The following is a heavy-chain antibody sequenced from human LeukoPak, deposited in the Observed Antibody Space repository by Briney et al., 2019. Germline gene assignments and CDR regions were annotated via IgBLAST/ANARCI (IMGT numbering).Heavy chain of an antibody. J-gene: IGHJ6*03. CDR1: GFTFSSYS. D-gene: IGHD1-26*01. V-gene: IGHV3-48*04. Sequence: GGSLRLSCAASGFTFSSYSMNWVRQAPGKGLEWVSYISSSSSTIYYADSVKGRFTISRDNAKNSLYLQMNSLRAEDSAVYYCARDPYSGGYGDYYYYYMDLWGQGTTVTISS. CDR3: ARDPYSGGYGDYYYYYMDL. CDR2: ISSSSSTI.